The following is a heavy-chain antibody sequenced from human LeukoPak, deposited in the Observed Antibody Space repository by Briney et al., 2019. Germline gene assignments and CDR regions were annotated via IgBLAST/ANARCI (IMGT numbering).Heavy chain of an antibody. V-gene: IGHV3-48*04. CDR3: ARDNPIAVGSGWSTYDY. J-gene: IGHJ4*02. D-gene: IGHD6-19*01. CDR1: GFTFSSYS. CDR2: ISSSSSTI. Sequence: GGSLRLSCAASGFTFSSYSMNWVRQAPGKGLECVSYISSSSSTIYYADSVKGRFTISRDNAKNSLYLQMNSLRAEDTAVYYCARDNPIAVGSGWSTYDYWGQGTLVTVSS.